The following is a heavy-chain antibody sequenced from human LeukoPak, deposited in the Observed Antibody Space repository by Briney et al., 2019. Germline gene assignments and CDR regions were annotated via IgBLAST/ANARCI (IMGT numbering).Heavy chain of an antibody. V-gene: IGHV3-30*02. Sequence: PGGSLRLSCAASGFSFSSYGMYWVRQAPGKGLEWVAFIRYDGSKKYYADSVKGRFTVSRDNSKNTLYLQMNSLRAEDTAVYYCARAKKQMIWEYYFDYWGQGTLVTVSS. CDR1: GFSFSSYG. CDR3: ARAKKQMIWEYYFDY. J-gene: IGHJ4*02. CDR2: IRYDGSKK. D-gene: IGHD1-26*01.